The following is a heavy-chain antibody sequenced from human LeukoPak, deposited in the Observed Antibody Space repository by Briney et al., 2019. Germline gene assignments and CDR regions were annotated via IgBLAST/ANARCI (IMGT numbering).Heavy chain of an antibody. J-gene: IGHJ4*02. CDR3: ARGGSGWPIYFDY. D-gene: IGHD6-19*01. CDR1: GFTFGSYS. V-gene: IGHV3-21*01. Sequence: PGGSLRLSCAASGFTFGSYSMNWVRQAPGKGLEWVSSISSSSSYIYYADSVKGRFTISRDNAKNSLYLQMNSLRAEDTAVYYCARGGSGWPIYFDYWGQGTLVTVSS. CDR2: ISSSSSYI.